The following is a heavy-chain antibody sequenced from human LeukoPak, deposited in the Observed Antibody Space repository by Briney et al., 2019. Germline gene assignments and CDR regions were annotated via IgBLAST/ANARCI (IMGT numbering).Heavy chain of an antibody. CDR1: GFTFSSYG. D-gene: IGHD3-9*01. CDR3: ARGAYYNILTGYRGEILGFDY. V-gene: IGHV3-30*02. Sequence: GGSLRFSCAASGFTFSSYGMHWVRQAPGKGLEWVAFIRYDGRIKYYADSVKGRFTISRDNSKNTLYLQMNSLRAEDTAVYYCARGAYYNILTGYRGEILGFDYWGQGTLVTVSS. J-gene: IGHJ4*02. CDR2: IRYDGRIK.